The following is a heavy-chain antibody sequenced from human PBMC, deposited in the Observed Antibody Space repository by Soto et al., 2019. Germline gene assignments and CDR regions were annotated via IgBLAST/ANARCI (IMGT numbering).Heavy chain of an antibody. CDR1: GFTFSSYW. J-gene: IGHJ4*02. V-gene: IGHV3-74*01. CDR3: ARDSGSYADY. Sequence: EVQLVESGGGLVQPGGSLRLSCSASGFTFSSYWMHWFRQAPGKGLVWFSRINSDGSSTTFADSVKGRFTISRDNAKNTLYLQMNSLGAEDTAVYYCARDSGSYADYWGQGTLVTVSS. D-gene: IGHD1-26*01. CDR2: INSDGSST.